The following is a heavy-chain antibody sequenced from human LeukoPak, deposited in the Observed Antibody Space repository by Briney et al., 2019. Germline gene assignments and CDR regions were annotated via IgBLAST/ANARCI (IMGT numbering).Heavy chain of an antibody. CDR1: GFTFSSYS. CDR2: ISSSSSYI. Sequence: PGGSLRLSCAASGFTFSSYSMNWVRQAPGKGLEWVSSISSSSSYIYYADSVKGRFTISRDNAKNSLYLQMNSLRAEDTAVYYCARDKSEYQLLGYYYYYMDVWGKGTTVTVSS. J-gene: IGHJ6*03. CDR3: ARDKSEYQLLGYYYYYMDV. V-gene: IGHV3-21*01. D-gene: IGHD2-2*01.